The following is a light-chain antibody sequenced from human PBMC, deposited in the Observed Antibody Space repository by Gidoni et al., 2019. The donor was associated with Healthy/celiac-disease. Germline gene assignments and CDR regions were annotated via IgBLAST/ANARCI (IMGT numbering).Light chain of an antibody. CDR1: QNISNY. V-gene: IGKV1-33*01. Sequence: IQMTQSPSSLSASVGDRVTITSQANQNISNYLNWYQQKPGKAPKLLIYEASNLETGVPSRCGGSGSGTDFTCTISSLQPEDIATYYCQRYGNLPSFGGGTKVEIK. CDR2: EAS. J-gene: IGKJ4*01. CDR3: QRYGNLPS.